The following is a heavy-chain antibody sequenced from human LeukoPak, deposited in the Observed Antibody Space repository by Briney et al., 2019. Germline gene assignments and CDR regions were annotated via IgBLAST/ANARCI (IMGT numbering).Heavy chain of an antibody. CDR3: ATGRYQLPRFAY. J-gene: IGHJ4*02. CDR1: GYTFTEYY. CDR2: VDPEDGET. D-gene: IGHD2-2*01. V-gene: IGHV1-69-2*01. Sequence: ASVKVSCKVSGYTFTEYYMHWVQQAAGKGLEWMGLVDPEDGETIYAEKFQGRVTITPDTSTDTAYMELSTLRPDDTPSSSSATGRYQLPRFAYWGQGTLVTVSS.